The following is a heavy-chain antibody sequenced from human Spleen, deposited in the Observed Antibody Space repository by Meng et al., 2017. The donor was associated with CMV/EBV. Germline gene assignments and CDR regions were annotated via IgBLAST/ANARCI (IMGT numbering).Heavy chain of an antibody. J-gene: IGHJ4*02. CDR3: ARMRPTDSKVLFFDY. D-gene: IGHD1-1*01. V-gene: IGHV1-58*01. Sequence: SVKVSCKASGFTFSSSAVQWVRRARGQRLEWIGWIAVDRGNTNSAQKFQERVTISRDRSSSTAFMELRSLRSEDTAVYYCARMRPTDSKVLFFDYWGQGTLVTVSS. CDR1: GFTFSSSA. CDR2: IAVDRGNT.